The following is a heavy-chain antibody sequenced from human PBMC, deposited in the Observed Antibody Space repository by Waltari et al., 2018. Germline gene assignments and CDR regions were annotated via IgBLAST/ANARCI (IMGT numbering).Heavy chain of an antibody. Sequence: EVQLLESGGGLVQPGGSLRLSCAASGFTFSSYAMSWVRQAPGKGLEWVSAISGSGGSTDYADSVKGRFTISRDNSKNTLYLQMNSLRAEDTAVYYCAKGGSYYYYYYGMDVWGQGTTVTVSS. CDR2: ISGSGGST. J-gene: IGHJ6*02. CDR3: AKGGSYYYYYYGMDV. V-gene: IGHV3-23*01. CDR1: GFTFSSYA. D-gene: IGHD3-16*01.